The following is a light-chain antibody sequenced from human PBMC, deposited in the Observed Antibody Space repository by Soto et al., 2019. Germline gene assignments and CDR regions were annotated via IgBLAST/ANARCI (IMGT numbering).Light chain of an antibody. J-gene: IGKJ4*01. CDR2: GAS. V-gene: IGKV3-20*01. Sequence: EILLTESPGTLSLSRGARATLSCRASQTVSRSALAWYQQKPGQAPRLLIYGASNGATGIPDRFSGSGSGTDLTLTISRLEPEDFEVYYCQQYGNSPFTFGGGTKVDIK. CDR3: QQYGNSPFT. CDR1: QTVSRSA.